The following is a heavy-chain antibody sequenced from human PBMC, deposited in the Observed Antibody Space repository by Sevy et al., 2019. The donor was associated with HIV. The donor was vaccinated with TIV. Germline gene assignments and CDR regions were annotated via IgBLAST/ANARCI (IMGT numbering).Heavy chain of an antibody. CDR3: ARDRGSSEGYAFDI. V-gene: IGHV4-59*01. Sequence: SETLSLTCTVSGGSISSYYWSWIRQPPGKGLEWIGYIYYSGSTNYNPSLKSRVTISVDTSKNQFSLKLSSVTAADTAVYYCARDRGSSEGYAFDIWGQGTMVTVSS. D-gene: IGHD2-2*01. CDR1: GGSISSYY. J-gene: IGHJ3*02. CDR2: IYYSGST.